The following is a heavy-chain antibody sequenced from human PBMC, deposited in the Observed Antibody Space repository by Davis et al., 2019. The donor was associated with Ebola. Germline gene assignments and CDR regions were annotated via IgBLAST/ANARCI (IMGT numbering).Heavy chain of an antibody. CDR1: GFTFSSYS. Sequence: GESLKISCAASGFTFSSYSMNWVRQAPGKGLEWVSSISSSSSYIYYADSVKGRFTISRDNAKNSLYLQMNSLRAEDTAVYYCARVRADILTGYSTDYFDYWGQGTLVTFSS. V-gene: IGHV3-21*01. J-gene: IGHJ4*02. D-gene: IGHD3-9*01. CDR2: ISSSSSYI. CDR3: ARVRADILTGYSTDYFDY.